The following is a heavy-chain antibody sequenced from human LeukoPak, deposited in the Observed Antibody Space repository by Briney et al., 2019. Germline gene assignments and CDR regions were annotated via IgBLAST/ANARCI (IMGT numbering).Heavy chain of an antibody. CDR2: ISCSCGST. D-gene: IGHD5-12*01. CDR3: AKDRGGYSGYDFDY. V-gene: IGHV3-23*01. J-gene: IGHJ4*02. Sequence: PGGSLRLSCLASGFTLSSYAMSWVRQAPGKGVEWVSSISCSCGSTYYADSVKGRFTISRDNSKNTLCVQKNRQRADDTAVYYCAKDRGGYSGYDFDYWGQGTPVTVSS. CDR1: GFTLSSYA.